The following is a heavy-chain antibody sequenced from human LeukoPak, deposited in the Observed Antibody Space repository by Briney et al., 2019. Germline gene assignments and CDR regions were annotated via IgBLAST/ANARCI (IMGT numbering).Heavy chain of an antibody. CDR1: GFTFSTYT. Sequence: PGGSRRLSCAASGFTFSTYTMTWVRQAPGKGLEWVSGISGDGRKRYYADSVKGRFTISRDSSKNTLDLQMSSLRAEDTAVYFCAACSRGTRSYAGSDYWGQGTLVTVSS. CDR2: ISGDGRKR. J-gene: IGHJ4*02. D-gene: IGHD2-2*01. CDR3: AACSRGTRSYAGSDY. V-gene: IGHV3-23*01.